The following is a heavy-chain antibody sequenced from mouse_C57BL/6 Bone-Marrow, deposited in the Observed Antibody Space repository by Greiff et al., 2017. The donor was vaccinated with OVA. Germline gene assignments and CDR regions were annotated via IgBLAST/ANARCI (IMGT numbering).Heavy chain of an antibody. D-gene: IGHD2-13*01. J-gene: IGHJ2*01. CDR2: INPGSGGT. CDR3: ARWSTTVCDY. V-gene: IGHV1-54*01. CDR1: GYAFTNYL. Sequence: VQLQQSGAELVRPGTSVKVSCKASGYAFTNYLIEWVKQRPGQGLEWIGVINPGSGGTNYNEKFKGKATLTADKSSSTAYLQLSSLTSEDSAVYFCARWSTTVCDYWGQGTTLTVSS.